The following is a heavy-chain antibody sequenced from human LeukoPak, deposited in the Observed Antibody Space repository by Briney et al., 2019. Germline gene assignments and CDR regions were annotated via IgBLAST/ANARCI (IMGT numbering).Heavy chain of an antibody. CDR3: TSEKN. J-gene: IGHJ4*02. CDR1: GFTFGDYA. CDR2: IRTKAYGGTT. Sequence: PGRSLRLSCTASGFTFGDYAMSWVRQAPGKGLEWVGFIRTKAYGGTTESAASVKGRFTISRDDSKSIAYLRMNSLKTEDTAVYYCTSEKNWGQGTLVTVSS. V-gene: IGHV3-49*04.